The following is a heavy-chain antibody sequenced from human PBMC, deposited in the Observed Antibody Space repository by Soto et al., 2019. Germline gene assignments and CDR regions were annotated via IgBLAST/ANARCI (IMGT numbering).Heavy chain of an antibody. Sequence: ETLSLTCAVSGYSISSGYYWGWIRQPPGKGLEWIGSIYHSGSTYYNPSLKSRVTISVDTSKNQFSLKLSSVTAADTAVYYCARRAASDGGNFLGWFDPWGQGTLVTVSS. V-gene: IGHV4-38-2*01. CDR1: GYSISSGYY. CDR2: IYHSGST. CDR3: ARRAASDGGNFLGWFDP. D-gene: IGHD2-21*02. J-gene: IGHJ5*02.